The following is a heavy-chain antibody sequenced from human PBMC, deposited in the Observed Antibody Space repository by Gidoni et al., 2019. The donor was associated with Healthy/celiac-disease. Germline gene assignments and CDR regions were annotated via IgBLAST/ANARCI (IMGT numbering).Heavy chain of an antibody. Sequence: VQLVESGGGVVQPGRSLRLSCAASGFTFSSYGMPRVRQAPGKGLEWVAVIWYDGSNKYYADSVKGRFTISRDNSKNTLYLQMNSLRAEDTAVYYCARGTGGYYGSGNPRCGVCDYWGQGTLVTVSS. CDR2: IWYDGSNK. D-gene: IGHD3-10*01. CDR1: GFTFSSYG. J-gene: IGHJ4*02. V-gene: IGHV3-33*01. CDR3: ARGTGGYYGSGNPRCGVCDY.